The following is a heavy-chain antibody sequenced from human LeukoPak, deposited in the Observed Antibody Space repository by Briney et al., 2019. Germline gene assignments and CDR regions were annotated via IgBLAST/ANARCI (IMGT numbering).Heavy chain of an antibody. CDR2: IYTSGST. D-gene: IGHD1-20*01. Sequence: PSETLSLTCTVSGGSISSGSYYWSWIRQPAGKGLEWIGRIYTSGSTNYNPSLKSRVTISVDTSKNQFSLKLSSVTAADTAVYYCARGITGTFDPWGQGTLVTVSS. CDR1: GGSISSGSYY. V-gene: IGHV4-61*02. CDR3: ARGITGTFDP. J-gene: IGHJ5*02.